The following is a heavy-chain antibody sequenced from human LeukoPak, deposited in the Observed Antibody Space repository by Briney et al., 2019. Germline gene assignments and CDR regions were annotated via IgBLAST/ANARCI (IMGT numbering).Heavy chain of an antibody. D-gene: IGHD2-2*01. V-gene: IGHV3-13*01. CDR2: IGTAGDT. Sequence: GGSLRLSCAASGFTFSSYDMHWVRQATGKGLEWVLAIGTAGDTYYPGSVKGRFTISRENAKNSLYLQMNSLRAGDTAVYYCARAMRYCSSTSCYRWFDPWGQGTLVTVSS. CDR3: ARAMRYCSSTSCYRWFDP. J-gene: IGHJ5*02. CDR1: GFTFSSYD.